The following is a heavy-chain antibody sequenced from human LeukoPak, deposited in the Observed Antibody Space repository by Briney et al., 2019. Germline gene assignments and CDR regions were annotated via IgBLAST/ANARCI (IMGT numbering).Heavy chain of an antibody. Sequence: ASVKVSCKASGYTFTSYGISWVRQAPGQGLERMGWISAYNGNTNYAQKLQGRVTMTTDTSTSTAYMEPRSLRSDDTAVYYCARDPAPYSSSWYALHFDYWGQGTLVTVSS. CDR2: ISAYNGNT. J-gene: IGHJ4*02. CDR1: GYTFTSYG. V-gene: IGHV1-18*01. CDR3: ARDPAPYSSSWYALHFDY. D-gene: IGHD6-13*01.